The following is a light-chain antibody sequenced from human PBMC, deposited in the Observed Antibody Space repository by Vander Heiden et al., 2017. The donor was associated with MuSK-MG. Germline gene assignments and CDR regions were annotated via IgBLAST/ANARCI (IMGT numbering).Light chain of an antibody. CDR1: SSNIGEGYD. J-gene: IGLJ2*01. CDR3: QSYDSSLSVV. V-gene: IGLV1-40*01. Sequence: QSVLPQPPSATEAPRPRGTISCTGSSSNIGEGYDVHWYQQLPGTAPKLLSCGNSNRPAGVPDRFSGSKSGTSASLAITGLQAEDEADYYCQSYDSSLSVVFGGGTKLTVL. CDR2: GNS.